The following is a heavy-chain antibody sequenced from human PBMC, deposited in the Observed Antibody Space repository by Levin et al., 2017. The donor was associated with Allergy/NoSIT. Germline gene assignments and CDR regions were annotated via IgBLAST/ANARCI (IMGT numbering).Heavy chain of an antibody. J-gene: IGHJ5*02. CDR2: IYPGDSET. D-gene: IGHD2/OR15-2a*01. V-gene: IGHV5-51*01. CDR1: GYSFTSYW. CDR3: AKEYDNWFDP. Sequence: GESLKISCKASGYSFTSYWIGWVRQMPGKGLEWMGIIYPGDSETKYSPSFQGQVTISADKSISTAYLQWSSLKASDTAMYYCAKEYDNWFDPWGQGTLVTVSS.